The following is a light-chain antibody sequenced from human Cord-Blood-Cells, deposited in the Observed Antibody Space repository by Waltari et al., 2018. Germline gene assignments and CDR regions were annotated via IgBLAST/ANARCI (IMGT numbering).Light chain of an antibody. CDR2: KDS. CDR3: QSADSSGTHWV. J-gene: IGLJ3*02. CDR1: ALPKQY. V-gene: IGLV3-25*03. Sequence: SYELTQPPSVSVSPGKTARITCSGDALPKQYAYWYQQKPGQAPVLVIYKDSERPSGIPERFSGSSSGTTVTLTISGVQAEDEADYYCQSADSSGTHWVFGGGTKLTVL.